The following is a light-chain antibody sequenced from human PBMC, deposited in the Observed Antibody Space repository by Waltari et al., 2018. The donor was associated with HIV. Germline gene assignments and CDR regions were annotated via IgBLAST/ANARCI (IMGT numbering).Light chain of an antibody. CDR1: QTISTY. Sequence: DIQMTQSASSLSASLGERVNITCRSSQTISTYVNWYQQKPGRAPNLLIYASSTLHDGVASRFSGSGSGTEFNLTINSLQVEDFAVYYCQQSYSGLTFDPGTKVDV. CDR2: ASS. J-gene: IGKJ3*01. CDR3: QQSYSGLT. V-gene: IGKV1-39*01.